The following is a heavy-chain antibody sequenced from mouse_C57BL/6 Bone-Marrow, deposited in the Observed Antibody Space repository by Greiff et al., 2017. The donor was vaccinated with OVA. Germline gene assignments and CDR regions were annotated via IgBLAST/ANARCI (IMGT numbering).Heavy chain of an antibody. CDR1: GYTFTSYG. CDR2: IYPRSGNT. V-gene: IGHV1-81*01. J-gene: IGHJ4*01. D-gene: IGHD2-12*01. Sequence: VQLQQSGAELVRPGASVKLSCKASGYTFTSYGISWVKQRTGQGLEWIGVIYPRSGNTYYNEKFKGKATLTADNSSSTACMELRSLTSEDSAVYFCARRAYYSHYCAMDYWGQGTSVTVSS. CDR3: ARRAYYSHYCAMDY.